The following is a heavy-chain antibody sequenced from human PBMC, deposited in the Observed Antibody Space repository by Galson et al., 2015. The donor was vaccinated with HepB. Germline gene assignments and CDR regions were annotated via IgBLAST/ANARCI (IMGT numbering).Heavy chain of an antibody. Sequence: SLRLSCAASEFTFSGYAMLWVRQPPGKGLEWLAATSYDGSYTYYADSVRGRFTISRDNSRNTLYLQMNSLRAEDTAIYYCARDDFDSSSYCLDYWGQGTLVTVSS. CDR2: TSYDGSYT. V-gene: IGHV3-30*04. J-gene: IGHJ4*02. CDR3: ARDDFDSSSYCLDY. CDR1: EFTFSGYA. D-gene: IGHD3-22*01.